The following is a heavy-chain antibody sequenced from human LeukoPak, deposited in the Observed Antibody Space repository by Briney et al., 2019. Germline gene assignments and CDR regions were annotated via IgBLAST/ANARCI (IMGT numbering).Heavy chain of an antibody. V-gene: IGHV3-23*01. CDR1: GFTFSSYV. J-gene: IGHJ5*02. D-gene: IGHD6-19*01. CDR3: AKMALAGSHNWFDP. Sequence: PGGSLRLSCAASGFTFSSYVMSWVRQTPGKGLGWVSGISGSGGSTYYADSVKGRFTISRDNSKNTVNLQMNSLRVEDTAVYYCAKMALAGSHNWFDPWGQGTLVTVSS. CDR2: ISGSGGST.